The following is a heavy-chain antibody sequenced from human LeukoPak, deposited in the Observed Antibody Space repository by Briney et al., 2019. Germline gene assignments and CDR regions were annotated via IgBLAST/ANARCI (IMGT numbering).Heavy chain of an antibody. D-gene: IGHD5-18*01. Sequence: VSGHVSCKVSRFNLTELAMPWARQAPGKGIGWMGGFVLEEGETMHAQKFQGRVTMTEDTSTDTAYMELSSMRSEDTAVYYCATDSQLWLRVDAFDIWGQGTMVTVSS. J-gene: IGHJ3*02. CDR3: ATDSQLWLRVDAFDI. CDR1: RFNLTELA. V-gene: IGHV1-24*01. CDR2: FVLEEGET.